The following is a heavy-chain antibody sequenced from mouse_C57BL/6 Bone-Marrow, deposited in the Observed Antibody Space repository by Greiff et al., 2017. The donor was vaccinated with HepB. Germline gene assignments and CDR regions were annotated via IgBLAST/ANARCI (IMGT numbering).Heavy chain of an antibody. V-gene: IGHV7-1*01. CDR3: ARDLNWDEDYAMDH. CDR2: SRNKANDYTT. Sequence: EVHLVESGGGLVQSGRSLRLSCATSGFTFSDFYMEWVRQAPGKGLEWIAASRNKANDYTTEYSASVKGRFIVSRDTSQSILYLQMNALRAEDTAIYYCARDLNWDEDYAMDHWGQGTSVTVSS. D-gene: IGHD4-1*02. CDR1: GFTFSDFY. J-gene: IGHJ4*01.